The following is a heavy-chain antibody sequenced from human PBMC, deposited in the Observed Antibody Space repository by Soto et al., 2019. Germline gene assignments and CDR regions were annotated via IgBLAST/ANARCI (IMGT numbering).Heavy chain of an antibody. CDR2: ISYDGSNK. V-gene: IGHV3-30-3*01. D-gene: IGHD2-15*01. CDR3: ARDHYGCSGGSCYEYYFDY. Sequence: QVQLVESGGGVVQPGRSLRLSCAASGFTFSSYAMHWVRQAPGKGLVWVAVISYDGSNKYYADSVEGRFTISRDNSKNTLYLQMNSLRAEDTAVYYCARDHYGCSGGSCYEYYFDYWGQGTLVTVSS. CDR1: GFTFSSYA. J-gene: IGHJ4*02.